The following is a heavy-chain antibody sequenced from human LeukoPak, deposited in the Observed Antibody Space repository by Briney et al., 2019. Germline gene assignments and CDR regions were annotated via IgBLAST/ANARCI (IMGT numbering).Heavy chain of an antibody. CDR2: ISYDGSNK. V-gene: IGHV3-30*19. CDR1: GFTFSSYG. CDR3: ARGIEDY. Sequence: PGGSLRLSCAASGFTFSSYGMHWVRQAPGKGLERVAVISYDGSNKYYADSVKGRFTISRDNSKNTLYLQMNSLRAEDTAVYYCARGIEDYWGQGTLVTVSS. J-gene: IGHJ4*02.